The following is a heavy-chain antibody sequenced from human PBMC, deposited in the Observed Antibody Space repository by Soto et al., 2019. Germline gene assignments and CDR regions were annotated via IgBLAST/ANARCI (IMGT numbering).Heavy chain of an antibody. CDR1: GFTVSSNY. Sequence: EVPLVESGGGLVQPGGSLRLSFAASGFTVSSNYMSWVRQAPGKGLEWVSVIYSGGSTYYADSVKGRFTISRDNSKNTLYLQMNSLRAEDTAVYYCARHGTAYYYYGMDVWGQGTTVTVSS. CDR2: IYSGGST. V-gene: IGHV3-66*04. D-gene: IGHD1-7*01. CDR3: ARHGTAYYYYGMDV. J-gene: IGHJ6*02.